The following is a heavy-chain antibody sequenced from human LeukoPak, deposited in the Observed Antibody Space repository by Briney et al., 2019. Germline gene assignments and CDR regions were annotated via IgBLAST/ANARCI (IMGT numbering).Heavy chain of an antibody. V-gene: IGHV3-9*01. CDR3: AKDMQGPGVSLGYDVFDF. CDR1: GFTFDDYA. Sequence: PGGSLRLSCVASGFTFDDYAMHWVRQAPGKGLEWVSGVNWNIAYIASADSAKGRFTVSIDNDKQSLLLEINSLRPEDTAMYYCAKDMQGPGVSLGYDVFDFWGQGTMVTVSS. J-gene: IGHJ3*01. CDR2: VNWNIAYI. D-gene: IGHD3-3*01.